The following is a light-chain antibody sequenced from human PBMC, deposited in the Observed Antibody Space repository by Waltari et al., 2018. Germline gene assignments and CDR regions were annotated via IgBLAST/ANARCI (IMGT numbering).Light chain of an antibody. CDR3: SSFTRTNSWV. CDR2: DVN. V-gene: IGLV2-14*03. Sequence: HSALAQPASLSGSPGQPITIPCTGPSSAVGGYNYVSCYQQHPGKAPRLMIYDVNNRPSGVSNRFSGSKAGNTASLTISGLQAEDEADYYCSSFTRTNSWVFGGGTKLTVL. J-gene: IGLJ3*02. CDR1: SSAVGGYNY.